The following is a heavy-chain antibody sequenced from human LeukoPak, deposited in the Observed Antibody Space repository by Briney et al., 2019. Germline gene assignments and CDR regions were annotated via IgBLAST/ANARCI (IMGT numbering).Heavy chain of an antibody. CDR1: DGSINTPNYY. V-gene: IGHV4-39*01. Sequence: PSETLSLTCTVSDGSINTPNYYWGWIRQPPGKGLEWIGSIYYSGNTYYNASLKSQVSISIDTSKNQFSLRLTSVTAADTAVYYCARQTGSGLFILPGGQGTLVTVSS. CDR2: IYYSGNT. D-gene: IGHD3/OR15-3a*01. J-gene: IGHJ4*02. CDR3: ARQTGSGLFILP.